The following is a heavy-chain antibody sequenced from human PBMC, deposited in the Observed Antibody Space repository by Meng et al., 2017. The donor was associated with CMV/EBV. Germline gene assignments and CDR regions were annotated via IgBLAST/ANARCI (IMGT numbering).Heavy chain of an antibody. CDR1: GFTFSSYG. CDR3: AYTAMVTL. Sequence: QVGVVGSGGGVVQPGGSLGFSCAWSGFTFSSYGMHWVRQAPGKGLEWVEFIRYDGSNKYYADSVKGRFTISRDNSKNTLYLQMNSLRAEDTAVYYCAYTAMVTLWGQGTLVTVSS. J-gene: IGHJ4*02. V-gene: IGHV3-30*02. D-gene: IGHD5-18*01. CDR2: IRYDGSNK.